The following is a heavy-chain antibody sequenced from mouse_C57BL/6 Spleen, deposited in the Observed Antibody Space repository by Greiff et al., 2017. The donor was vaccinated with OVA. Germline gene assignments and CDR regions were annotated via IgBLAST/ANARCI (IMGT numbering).Heavy chain of an antibody. D-gene: IGHD1-1*01. Sequence: QLQQPGAELVKPGALVKMSCKASGYTFTSYWITWVKQRPGQGLEWIGDIYPGSGSTNYNEKFKSKATLTVDTSSSTAYMQLSSLTSEDSAVYYGARASYYGSQSWFAYWGQGTLVTVSA. V-gene: IGHV1-55*01. CDR3: ARASYYGSQSWFAY. CDR2: IYPGSGST. J-gene: IGHJ3*01. CDR1: GYTFTSYW.